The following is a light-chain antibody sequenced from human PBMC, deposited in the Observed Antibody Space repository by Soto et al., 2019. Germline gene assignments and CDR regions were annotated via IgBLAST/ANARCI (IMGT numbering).Light chain of an antibody. CDR2: ANN. CDR3: QSYDSSLSGSV. V-gene: IGLV1-40*01. J-gene: IGLJ3*02. Sequence: QAVVTQPPSVSGAPGQRVTISCTGSNSSIGAGYAVHWYQQLPGTAPNLVIYANNIRPSGVPDRLSGSKSGTSASLAITGLQAEDEAYYYCQSYDSSLSGSVFGGGTKLTVL. CDR1: NSSIGAGYA.